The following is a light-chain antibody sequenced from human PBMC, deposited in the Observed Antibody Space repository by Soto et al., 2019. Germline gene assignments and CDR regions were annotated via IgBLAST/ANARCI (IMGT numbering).Light chain of an antibody. CDR1: QSVSSN. J-gene: IGKJ1*01. CDR3: QQYNGGT. V-gene: IGKV3-15*01. Sequence: EIVMTQSPATLSVSPGERATLSCRASQSVSSNLAWYQQKPGQAPRLLIYGASTRATGIPARFSGSGSGTEFTLIISSLQSEDFAVYYCQQYNGGTFGQGTKVEIK. CDR2: GAS.